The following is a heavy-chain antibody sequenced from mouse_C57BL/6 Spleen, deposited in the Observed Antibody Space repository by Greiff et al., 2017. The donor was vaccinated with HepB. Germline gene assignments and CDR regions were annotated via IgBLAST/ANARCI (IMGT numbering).Heavy chain of an antibody. CDR1: GYTFTSYW. CDR2: INPSNGGT. CDR3: AREGSSGYGWFAY. D-gene: IGHD3-2*02. Sequence: QVQLQQPGTELVKPGASVKLSCKASGYTFTSYWMHWVKQRPGQGLEWIGNINPSNGGTNYNEKFKSKATLTVDKSSSTAYMQLSSLTSEDSAVYYWAREGSSGYGWFAYWGQGTLVTVSA. J-gene: IGHJ3*01. V-gene: IGHV1-53*01.